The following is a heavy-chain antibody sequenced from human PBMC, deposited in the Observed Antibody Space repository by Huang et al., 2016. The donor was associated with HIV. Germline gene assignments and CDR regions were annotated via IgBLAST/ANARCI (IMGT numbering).Heavy chain of an antibody. CDR2: ISSNSSYI. D-gene: IGHD3-3*01. Sequence: EVQLVESGGGLVKPGGSLRLSCAASGFTFSSYSMNWVRQSPGKGLEWVSSISSNSSYIYYADSVKGRFTSSRDNAKNSLYLQMNSLRAEDTAVYYCARELYDFWSSYTSYYYYGMDVWGQGTTVTVTS. J-gene: IGHJ6*02. CDR3: ARELYDFWSSYTSYYYYGMDV. V-gene: IGHV3-21*01. CDR1: GFTFSSYS.